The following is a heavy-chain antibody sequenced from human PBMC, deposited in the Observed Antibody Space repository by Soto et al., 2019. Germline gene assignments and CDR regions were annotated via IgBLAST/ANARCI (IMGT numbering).Heavy chain of an antibody. CDR3: ALRLGTA. CDR2: IYYSGTT. V-gene: IGHV4-30-4*01. Sequence: PSETLSLTCTVSGASISSGDYYWTWIRQPPGKGLEWTGYIYYSGTTYYNPSLKSRVSISLDASKNRFSLKLTSVTAADTGVYYCALRLGTAWGQGTTVTVS. CDR1: GASISSGDYY. D-gene: IGHD5-12*01. J-gene: IGHJ6*02.